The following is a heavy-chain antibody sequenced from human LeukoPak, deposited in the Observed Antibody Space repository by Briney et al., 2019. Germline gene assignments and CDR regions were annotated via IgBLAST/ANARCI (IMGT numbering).Heavy chain of an antibody. CDR3: ARDPRVGANWFDP. CDR2: IYYSGST. V-gene: IGHV4-39*07. CDR1: GGSISSSSYY. J-gene: IGHJ5*02. Sequence: SETLSLTCTVSGGSISSSSYYWGWIRQPPGKGLEWIGSIYYSGSTYYNPSLKSRVTISVDTSKNQFSLKLSSVTAADTAVYYCARDPRVGANWFDPWGQGTLVTVSS. D-gene: IGHD1-26*01.